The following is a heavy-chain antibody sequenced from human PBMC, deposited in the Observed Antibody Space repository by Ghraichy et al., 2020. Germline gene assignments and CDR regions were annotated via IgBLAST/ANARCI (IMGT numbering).Heavy chain of an antibody. V-gene: IGHV4-34*01. J-gene: IGHJ5*02. CDR2: INHSGST. CDR3: ARTHYDFWSGYPIGVDWFDP. Sequence: SETLSLTCAVYGGSLSGYYWSWIRQPPGKGLEWIGEINHSGSTNYNSSLKSRITISVDTSKNQFSLKLSSVTAADTAVYYCARTHYDFWSGYPIGVDWFDPWGQGTLVTVSS. CDR1: GGSLSGYY. D-gene: IGHD3-3*01.